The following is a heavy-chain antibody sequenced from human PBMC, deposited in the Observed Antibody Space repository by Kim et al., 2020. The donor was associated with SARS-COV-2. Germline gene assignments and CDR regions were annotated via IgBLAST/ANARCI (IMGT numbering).Heavy chain of an antibody. J-gene: IGHJ3*02. CDR3: AGGSGYDFVQYPLSPFAFDI. D-gene: IGHD5-12*01. CDR2: IYPGDSDT. CDR1: GYSFTSYW. V-gene: IGHV5-51*01. Sequence: GESLKISCKGSGYSFTSYWIGWVRQMPGKGLEWMGIIYPGDSDTRYSPSFQGQVTISADKSISTAYLQWSSLKASDTAMYYCAGGSGYDFVQYPLSPFAFDIWGQGTMVTVSS.